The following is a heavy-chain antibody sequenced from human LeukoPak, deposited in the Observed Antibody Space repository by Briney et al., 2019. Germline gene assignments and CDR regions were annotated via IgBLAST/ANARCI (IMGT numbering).Heavy chain of an antibody. CDR3: ARDRPLAVAGIDY. D-gene: IGHD6-19*01. CDR1: GFTFSNYE. CDR2: ISSSGSTI. V-gene: IGHV3-48*03. Sequence: GGSLRLSCEASGFTFSNYEMNWVRQAPGKGLEWVSYISSSGSTIDYADAVKGRFTISRDNAKNSLFLQMNSLRVEDTAVYYCARDRPLAVAGIDYWGQGTLVTVSS. J-gene: IGHJ4*02.